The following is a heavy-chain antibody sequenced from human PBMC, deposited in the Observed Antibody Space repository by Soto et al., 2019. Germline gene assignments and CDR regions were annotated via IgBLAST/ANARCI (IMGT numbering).Heavy chain of an antibody. CDR3: ARECCGYSYGTLNWFDP. J-gene: IGHJ5*02. V-gene: IGHV1-46*01. CDR1: GYTFTSYY. Sequence: GASVKVSCKASGYTFTSYYMHWVRQAPGQGLEWMGIINPSGGSTSYAQKFQGRVTMTRDTSTSTVYMELSSLRSEDTAVYYCARECCGYSYGTLNWFDPWGQGTLVTVSS. D-gene: IGHD5-18*01. CDR2: INPSGGST.